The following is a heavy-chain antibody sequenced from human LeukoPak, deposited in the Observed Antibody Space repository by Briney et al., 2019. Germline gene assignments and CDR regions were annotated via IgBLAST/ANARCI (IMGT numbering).Heavy chain of an antibody. CDR2: IYTSGST. V-gene: IGHV4-4*07. CDR3: ARDRTVGTARPGDYYYMDV. D-gene: IGHD5-18*01. J-gene: IGHJ6*03. Sequence: SETLSLTCTVSRGSISSYYWSWLRPPAGKGLAWIGRIYTSGSTNYNPSLTSRVTISVDKTKNQFSLKLSSVTAADTAVYYCARDRTVGTARPGDYYYMDVWGKGTTVTVSS. CDR1: RGSISSYY.